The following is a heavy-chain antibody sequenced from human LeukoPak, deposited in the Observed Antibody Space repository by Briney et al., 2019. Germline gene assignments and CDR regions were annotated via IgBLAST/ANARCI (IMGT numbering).Heavy chain of an antibody. J-gene: IGHJ4*02. D-gene: IGHD6-25*01. CDR3: ARGAPAAGRVDY. Sequence: GGSLRLSCVASGFTFSNYWMSWVRKAPGKGLEWVANIEYNGGAKDYADSVKGRFSISRDNAKNSLYLQLNSLRNEDTALYYCARGAPAAGRVDYWGQGTLVTVSS. CDR2: IEYNGGAK. V-gene: IGHV3-7*01. CDR1: GFTFSNYW.